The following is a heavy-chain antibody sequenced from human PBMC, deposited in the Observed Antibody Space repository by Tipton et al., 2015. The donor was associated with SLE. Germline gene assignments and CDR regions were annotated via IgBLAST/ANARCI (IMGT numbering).Heavy chain of an antibody. CDR3: ARERKDFFDISGHPYFDY. D-gene: IGHD3-22*01. CDR2: IFYRGTT. V-gene: IGHV4-39*07. J-gene: IGHJ4*02. CDR1: GASLRRSSYY. Sequence: TLSLTCTVSGASLRRSSYYWGWIRQPPGKGLEWIGSIFYRGTTYYNPSLESRLTISRDTSKNQFSLKLSSVTAADTAVYYCARERKDFFDISGHPYFDYWGRGSLVTVSS.